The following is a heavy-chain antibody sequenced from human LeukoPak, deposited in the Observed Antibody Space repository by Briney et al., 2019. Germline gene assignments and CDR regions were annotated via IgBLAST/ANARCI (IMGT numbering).Heavy chain of an antibody. J-gene: IGHJ4*02. CDR3: ARARMERRGYSGYNYITFDY. CDR1: GFTFSSYS. V-gene: IGHV3-21*01. Sequence: GGSLRLSCAASGFTFSSYSMNWVRQAPGKGLEWVSSISSSSSYIYYADSVKGRFTISRDNAKNSLYLQMNSLRAEDTAVYYCARARMERRGYSGYNYITFDYWGQGTLVTVSS. CDR2: ISSSSSYI. D-gene: IGHD5-12*01.